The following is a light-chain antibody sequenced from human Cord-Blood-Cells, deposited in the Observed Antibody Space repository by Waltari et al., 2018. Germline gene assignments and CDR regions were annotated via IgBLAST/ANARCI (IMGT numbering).Light chain of an antibody. V-gene: IGKV4-1*01. J-gene: IGKJ5*01. CDR2: WAS. CDR3: QQYDSTPFT. Sequence: DIVMTQSPDSLAVSLGERATINCKSSQSVLYSSNNKNYLAGYQQKPGQPPKLLIYWASTRESGVPDRFSGSGSGTDFTLTISSLQAEDVAVYYCQQYDSTPFTFGQGTRLEIK. CDR1: QSVLYSSNNKNY.